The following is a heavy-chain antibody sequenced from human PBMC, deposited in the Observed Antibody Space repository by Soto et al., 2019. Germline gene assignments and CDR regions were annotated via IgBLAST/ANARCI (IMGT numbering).Heavy chain of an antibody. J-gene: IGHJ6*03. D-gene: IGHD3-3*01. Sequence: GGSLRLSCAGSGFNFSSYAMSWVRQAPGKGLEWVSGISGSGQTTYHADSVKGRFTISRDNSKNTLYLQMNSLRAEDTAVYYCAKDRLWSGYYGYYFYYYMDVWGKGTTVTVSS. CDR1: GFNFSSYA. CDR3: AKDRLWSGYYGYYFYYYMDV. CDR2: ISGSGQTT. V-gene: IGHV3-23*01.